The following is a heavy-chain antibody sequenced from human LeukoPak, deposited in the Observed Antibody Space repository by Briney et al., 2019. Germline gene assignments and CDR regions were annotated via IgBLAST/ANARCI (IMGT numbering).Heavy chain of an antibody. V-gene: IGHV1-18*01. CDR2: ISAYNGNT. CDR1: GYNFISNA. J-gene: IGHJ4*02. D-gene: IGHD3-10*01. CDR3: AREITDGSGSSVDY. Sequence: ASVKVSCKASGYNFISNAIQWVRQAPGQRFEWMGWISAYNGNTNYAQKLQGRVTMTTDTSTSTAYMELRSLRSDDTAVYYCAREITDGSGSSVDYWGQGTLVTVSS.